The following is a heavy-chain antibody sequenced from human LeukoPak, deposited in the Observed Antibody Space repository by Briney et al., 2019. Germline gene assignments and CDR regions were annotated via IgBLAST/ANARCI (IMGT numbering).Heavy chain of an antibody. CDR3: ARSIPYGTTWYGRSDY. D-gene: IGHD6-13*01. V-gene: IGHV3-7*03. CDR2: IKPDGTTK. Sequence: GGSPRLSCAASGFSFSSYYMTWVRQAPGKGLEWVANIKPDGTTKFYVDSVKGRFTISRDNALNSLYLQMNSLRAGDTAIYYCARSIPYGTTWYGRSDYWGQGTLVTVSS. CDR1: GFSFSSYY. J-gene: IGHJ4*02.